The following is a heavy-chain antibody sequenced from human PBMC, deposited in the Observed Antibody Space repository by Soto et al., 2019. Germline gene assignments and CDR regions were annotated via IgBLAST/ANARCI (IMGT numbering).Heavy chain of an antibody. Sequence: QPGGSLRLSCTASGFTFIESWMTWVRQAPGKGLEWVARIKPDESEKKYADSVKGRFPISRDNAKNSMYLQMDSLRGEDTAVYYCVRGGSNYASWGQGTLVTVSS. CDR3: VRGGSNYAS. CDR1: GFTFIESW. CDR2: IKPDESEK. J-gene: IGHJ5*02. D-gene: IGHD4-4*01. V-gene: IGHV3-7*01.